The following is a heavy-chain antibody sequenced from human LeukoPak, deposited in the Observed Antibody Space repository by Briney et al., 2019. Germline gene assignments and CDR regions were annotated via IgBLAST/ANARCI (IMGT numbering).Heavy chain of an antibody. J-gene: IGHJ4*02. CDR1: GGSINNFY. CDR3: ARARVTMVRGVMRYFDY. CDR2: IYSSGTT. D-gene: IGHD3-10*01. V-gene: IGHV4-4*07. Sequence: SETLSLTCIVSGGSINNFYWSWIRQPSGEGLQWTGRIYSSGTTHYNPSLKSRVTISVDTSKNQFSLELSSVTAADTAVYYCARARVTMVRGVMRYFDYWGQGTLVTVSS.